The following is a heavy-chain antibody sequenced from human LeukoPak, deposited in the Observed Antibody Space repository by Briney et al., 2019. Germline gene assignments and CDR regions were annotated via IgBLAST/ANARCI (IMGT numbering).Heavy chain of an antibody. CDR1: GFTFSDYY. V-gene: IGHV3-11*05. Sequence: GGSLRLSCAASGFTFSDYYMSWIRQAPGKGLEWVSYISSGSGYTNYADSVKGRFTISRDNAKNSLYLQMNSLRAEDTAVYYCARDYGGNSTSDYWGQGTLVTVSS. D-gene: IGHD4-23*01. CDR2: ISSGSGYT. CDR3: ARDYGGNSTSDY. J-gene: IGHJ4*02.